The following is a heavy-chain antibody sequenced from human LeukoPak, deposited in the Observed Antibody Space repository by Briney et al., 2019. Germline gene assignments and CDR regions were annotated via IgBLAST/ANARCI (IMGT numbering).Heavy chain of an antibody. CDR2: IYYSGST. Sequence: PSETLSLTCTVSGGSISSYYWSWIRQPPGKGLEWIGYIYYSGSTNYNPSLKSRVTISVDTSKDQFSLKLSSVTAADTAVYYCARHFRDYYDSSGYLGYFDLWGRGTLVTVSS. CDR3: ARHFRDYYDSSGYLGYFDL. V-gene: IGHV4-59*08. D-gene: IGHD3-22*01. J-gene: IGHJ2*01. CDR1: GGSISSYY.